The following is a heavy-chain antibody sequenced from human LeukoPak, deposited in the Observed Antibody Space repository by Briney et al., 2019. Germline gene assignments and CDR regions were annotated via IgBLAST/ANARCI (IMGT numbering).Heavy chain of an antibody. J-gene: IGHJ4*02. CDR3: ARSLSLAVAGIFGY. CDR2: IYSGGTT. D-gene: IGHD6-19*01. Sequence: GGSLRLSCAASGFTVSSNFMNWVRQAPGKGLEWVSVIYSGGTTFYADSVKGRFTISRDNSKNTLCLQMNSLRAEDTAVYYCARSLSLAVAGIFGYWGQGTLVTVSS. V-gene: IGHV3-66*01. CDR1: GFTVSSNF.